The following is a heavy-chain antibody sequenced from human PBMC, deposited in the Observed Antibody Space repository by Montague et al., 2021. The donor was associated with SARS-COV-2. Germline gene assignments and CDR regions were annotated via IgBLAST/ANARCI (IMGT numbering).Heavy chain of an antibody. CDR1: GGSISSSSYY. J-gene: IGHJ5*02. Sequence: ETLSLTCTVSGGSISSSSYYWGWIRQPPGKGLEWVSAISGSGGSTYYADSVKGRFTISRDNSKNTLYLQMNSLRAEDTAVYYCAKDWELRYFDWLSHGWFDPWGQGTLVTVSS. CDR2: ISGSGGST. D-gene: IGHD3-9*01. V-gene: IGHV3-23*01. CDR3: AKDWELRYFDWLSHGWFDP.